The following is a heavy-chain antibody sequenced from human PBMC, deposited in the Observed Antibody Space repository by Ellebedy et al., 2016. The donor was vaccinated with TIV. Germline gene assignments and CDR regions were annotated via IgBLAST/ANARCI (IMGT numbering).Heavy chain of an antibody. CDR1: GYSFTTYW. J-gene: IGHJ4*02. CDR2: IYPGDSDT. CDR3: ARVGEVAATPCTY. D-gene: IGHD2-15*01. V-gene: IGHV5-51*01. Sequence: KVSCKGSGYSFTTYWIGWVRQMSGKGLAWMGIIYPGDSDTRYSPSFQGQVTISADKSISTAYLQWSSLKASDTAMYYCARVGEVAATPCTYWGQGTLVTVSS.